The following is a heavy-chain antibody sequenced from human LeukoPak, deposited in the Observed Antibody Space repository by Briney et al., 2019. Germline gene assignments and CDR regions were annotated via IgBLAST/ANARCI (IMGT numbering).Heavy chain of an antibody. CDR2: IYYSGSS. V-gene: IGHV4-39*01. Sequence: SETLSLTCSVSGGSISSSSSYWGWIRQPPGKGLEWIGSIYYSGSSFDNPALKSRVTISVDTSKNQFSLRLTSVTAADTAVYYCARQTGSGLFILPGGQGTLVTVSS. CDR1: GGSISSSSSY. CDR3: ARQTGSGLFILP. D-gene: IGHD3/OR15-3a*01. J-gene: IGHJ4*02.